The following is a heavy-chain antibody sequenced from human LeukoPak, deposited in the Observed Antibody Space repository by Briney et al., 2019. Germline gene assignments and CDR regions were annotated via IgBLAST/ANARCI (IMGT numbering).Heavy chain of an antibody. Sequence: SVKVSCKASGYTFTSYYMHLVRQAPGQGLEWMGGIIPSFGTANYAQKFQGRVTITADESTSTAYMELSGLRSEDTAVYYCARDLVTRRECSSTSCYTPFDYWGQGTLVTVSS. CDR1: GYTFTSYY. D-gene: IGHD2-2*02. CDR3: ARDLVTRRECSSTSCYTPFDY. V-gene: IGHV1-69*13. CDR2: IIPSFGTA. J-gene: IGHJ4*02.